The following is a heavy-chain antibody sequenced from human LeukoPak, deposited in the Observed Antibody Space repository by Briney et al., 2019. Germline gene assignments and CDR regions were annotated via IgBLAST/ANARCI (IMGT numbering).Heavy chain of an antibody. J-gene: IGHJ4*02. CDR1: GFTASSNY. CDR2: IYCGGST. CDR3: ARDAASGGYHY. Sequence: AGGSLRLSCAASGFTASSNYMSWVRQAPGKGLEWVSVIYCGGSTYYADSVKGRFTISRDNSKNTLYLQMNSLRAEDTAVYYCARDAASGGYHYWGQGTLVTVSS. V-gene: IGHV3-53*01. D-gene: IGHD2-15*01.